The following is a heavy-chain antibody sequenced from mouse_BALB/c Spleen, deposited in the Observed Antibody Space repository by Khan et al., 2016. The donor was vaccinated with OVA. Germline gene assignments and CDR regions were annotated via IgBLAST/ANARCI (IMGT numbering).Heavy chain of an antibody. CDR2: IWAGGST. J-gene: IGHJ2*01. D-gene: IGHD1-3*01. V-gene: IGHV2-9*02. Sequence: QVQLKESGPGLVAPSQNLSITCTVYGYSLTRYGVHWVRQPPGKGLEWLGLIWAGGSTNYNWALMSRLSISKDNSKSQVFLKMNSLQTEDTAMYYCARLEDIWGQGTTLTVSS. CDR1: GYSLTRYG. CDR3: ARLEDI.